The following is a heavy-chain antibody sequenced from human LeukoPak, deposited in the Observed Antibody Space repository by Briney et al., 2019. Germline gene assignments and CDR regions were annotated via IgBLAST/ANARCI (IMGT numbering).Heavy chain of an antibody. CDR3: ARDMLAVPSNWFDP. V-gene: IGHV1-46*01. J-gene: IGHJ5*02. Sequence: ASVRVSCKASGYTFTSYYMHWVRQAPGQGLEWMGIINPSGGSTSYAQKFQGRVTMTRDTSTSTVYMDLRSLRSGDTAVYFCARDMLAVPSNWFDPWGQGTLVTVSS. CDR1: GYTFTSYY. CDR2: INPSGGST. D-gene: IGHD2-8*01.